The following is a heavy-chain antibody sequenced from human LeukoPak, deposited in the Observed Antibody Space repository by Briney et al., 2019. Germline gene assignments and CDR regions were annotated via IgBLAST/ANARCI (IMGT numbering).Heavy chain of an antibody. CDR1: GFTFSSYW. D-gene: IGHD3-10*01. Sequence: GGSLRLSCAASGFTFSSYWMHWVRQAPGKGLEWVSAISGSGGSTYYADSVKGRFTISRDNSKNTLYLQMNSLRAEDTAVYYCAKDSSGSGSYLFPDAFDIWGQGTMVTVSS. CDR3: AKDSSGSGSYLFPDAFDI. V-gene: IGHV3-23*01. J-gene: IGHJ3*02. CDR2: ISGSGGST.